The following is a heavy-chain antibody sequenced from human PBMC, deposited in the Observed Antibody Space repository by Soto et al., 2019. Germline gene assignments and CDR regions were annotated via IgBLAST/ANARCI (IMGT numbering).Heavy chain of an antibody. Sequence: ASVKVSCKASGYTFTSYAMHWVRQAPGQRLEWMGWINAGNGNTKYSQKFQGRVTITRDTSASTAYMELSSLRSEDTAVYYCARALGYCSGGSCVNWFDPWGQGTLVTVSS. CDR1: GYTFTSYA. CDR3: ARALGYCSGGSCVNWFDP. D-gene: IGHD2-15*01. V-gene: IGHV1-3*01. J-gene: IGHJ5*02. CDR2: INAGNGNT.